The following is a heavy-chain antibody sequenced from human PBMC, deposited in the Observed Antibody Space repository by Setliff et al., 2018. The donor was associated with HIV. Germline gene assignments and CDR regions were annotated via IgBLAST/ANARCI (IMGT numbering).Heavy chain of an antibody. D-gene: IGHD2-8*01. CDR1: GGSISSGSYY. CDR2: IYSTGST. CDR3: ASGPYCSNGVCRDWVWFFDY. Sequence: SETLSLTCTVSGGSISSGSYYWSWIRQPAGKGLEWIGRIYSTGSTNYNPSLKSRVTISVDTSKNQFSLKLSSVTAADTAVYYCASGPYCSNGVCRDWVWFFDYWGQGKVVTVSS. J-gene: IGHJ4*02. V-gene: IGHV4-61*02.